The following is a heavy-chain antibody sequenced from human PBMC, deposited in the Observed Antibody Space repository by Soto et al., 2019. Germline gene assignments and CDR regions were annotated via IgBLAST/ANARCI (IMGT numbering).Heavy chain of an antibody. CDR3: ARDGPRQRPPYYYYYGMDV. CDR1: GFTFSSYS. CDR2: ISSSSSYI. D-gene: IGHD6-25*01. J-gene: IGHJ6*01. V-gene: IGHV3-21*01. Sequence: GVSLRLSCAASGFTFSSYSMNWVRQAPGKGLEWVSSISSSSSYIYYADSVKGRFTISRDNAKNSLYLQMNSLRAEDTAVYYCARDGPRQRPPYYYYYGMDVWGQGTTVTASS.